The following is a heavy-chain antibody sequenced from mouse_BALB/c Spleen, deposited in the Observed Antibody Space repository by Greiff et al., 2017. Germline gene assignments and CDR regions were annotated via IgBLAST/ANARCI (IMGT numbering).Heavy chain of an antibody. J-gene: IGHJ2*01. CDR1: GFNIKDTY. V-gene: IGHV14-3*02. Sequence: EVQLQQSGAELVKPGASVKLSCTASGFNIKDTYMHWVKQRPEQGLEWIGRIDPANGNTKYDPKFQGKATITADTSSNTAYLQLSSLTSEDTAVYYCAMSVGVWSYYFDYWGQGTTLTVSS. D-gene: IGHD2-10*02. CDR2: IDPANGNT. CDR3: AMSVGVWSYYFDY.